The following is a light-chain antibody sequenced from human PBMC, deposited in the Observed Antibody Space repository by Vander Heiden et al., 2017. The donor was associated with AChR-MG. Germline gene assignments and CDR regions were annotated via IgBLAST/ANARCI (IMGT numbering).Light chain of an antibody. CDR3: LVSYSGARPV. Sequence: AVATQEPSLTVSPGGTVTLTRGPSTGAVTSGHYPYWFQQKPGQAPRTLIYDTSNKHSWTPARFSGSLLGGKAALTLSGAQPEDEADYYCLVSYSGARPVFGGGTKLTVL. CDR2: DTS. CDR1: TGAVTSGHY. V-gene: IGLV7-46*01. J-gene: IGLJ2*01.